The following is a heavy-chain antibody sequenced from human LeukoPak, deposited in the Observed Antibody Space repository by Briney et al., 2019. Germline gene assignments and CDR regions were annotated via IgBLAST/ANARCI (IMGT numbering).Heavy chain of an antibody. J-gene: IGHJ4*02. CDR2: VYSSGVG. CDR1: GGSITGYY. Sequence: SETLSLTCTVSGGSITGYYWDWIRQPAGQGLEWLGRVYSSGVGNYNPSLTSRVTMSVDTSKNQFSLKMTSLTAADTAVYYCAREEFLHEIDSSGYFVYWGQGTLVTVSS. V-gene: IGHV4-4*07. CDR3: AREEFLHEIDSSGYFVY. D-gene: IGHD3-22*01.